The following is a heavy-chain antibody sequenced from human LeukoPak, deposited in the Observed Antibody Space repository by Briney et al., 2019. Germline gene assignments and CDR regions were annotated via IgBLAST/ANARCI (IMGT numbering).Heavy chain of an antibody. V-gene: IGHV3-23*01. CDR1: GFTFINYG. D-gene: IGHD6-13*01. CDR2: ISDSGGST. J-gene: IGHJ4*02. Sequence: GGSLRLSCAASGFTFINYGMSWVRQAPGKGLEWVSGISDSGGSTYYADSVKGRFTISRDNSKNTLYLQMKSLRAEDTAVYYCAKGGSSWVEDLDYWGQGTLLTVSS. CDR3: AKGGSSWVEDLDY.